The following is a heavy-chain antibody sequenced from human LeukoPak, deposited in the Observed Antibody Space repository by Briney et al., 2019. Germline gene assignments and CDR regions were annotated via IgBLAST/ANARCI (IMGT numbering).Heavy chain of an antibody. J-gene: IGHJ4*02. Sequence: RASLKVSCKASGYTFTSYGISWVRQAPGQGLEWIVWISAYNGNTNYAQKLQGRVTMTSDTSTSTAYMELRSLRSDDTAVYYCARDPGRSLQTVPYYFDYWGQGTLVTVSS. CDR3: ARDPGRSLQTVPYYFDY. CDR2: ISAYNGNT. D-gene: IGHD4-11*01. CDR1: GYTFTSYG. V-gene: IGHV1-18*01.